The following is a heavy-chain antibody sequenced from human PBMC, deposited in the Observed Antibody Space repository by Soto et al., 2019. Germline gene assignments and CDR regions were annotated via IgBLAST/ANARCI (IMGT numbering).Heavy chain of an antibody. CDR1: GYTFTGYY. D-gene: IGHD3-3*01. Sequence: GASVKVSCKASGYTFTGYYMHWVRQAPGQGLEWMGWINPNSGGTNYAQKFQGRVTMTRDTSISTAYMELSRLRSDDTAVYYCARDGRITIFGVAKLSMGVWGQGTTVTVSS. CDR3: ARDGRITIFGVAKLSMGV. J-gene: IGHJ6*02. CDR2: INPNSGGT. V-gene: IGHV1-2*02.